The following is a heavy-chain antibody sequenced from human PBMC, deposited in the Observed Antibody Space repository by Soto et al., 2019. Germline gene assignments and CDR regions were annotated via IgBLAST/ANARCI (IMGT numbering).Heavy chain of an antibody. V-gene: IGHV3-49*03. D-gene: IGHD2-15*01. CDR3: TRGFCSEGSGGSCVGFYCFDY. Sequence: GGSLRLSCTASGFTFGDYAMSWFRQAPGKGLEWVGFIRSKAYGGTTEYAASVKGRFTISRDDSKSIAYLQMNSLKTEDTAVYYCTRGFCSEGSGGSCVGFYCFDYWGQGTLVTVSS. J-gene: IGHJ4*02. CDR1: GFTFGDYA. CDR2: IRSKAYGGTT.